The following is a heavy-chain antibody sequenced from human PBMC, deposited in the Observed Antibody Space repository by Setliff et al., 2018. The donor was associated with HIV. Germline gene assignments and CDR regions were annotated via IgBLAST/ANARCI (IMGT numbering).Heavy chain of an antibody. V-gene: IGHV1-3*01. CDR3: ARTLFPSSSLFSN. Sequence: ASVKVSCKASGYTFTSYAMHWVRQAPGQRLGWMGWINAGNGNTKYSQKFQGRVTITRDTSASTAYMELRLRSEDTAVYYCARTLFPSSSLFSNWGQGTLVTVSS. CDR1: GYTFTSYA. D-gene: IGHD6-13*01. J-gene: IGHJ4*02. CDR2: INAGNGNT.